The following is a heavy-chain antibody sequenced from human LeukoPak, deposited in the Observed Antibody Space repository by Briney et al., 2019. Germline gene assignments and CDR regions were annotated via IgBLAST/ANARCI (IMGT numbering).Heavy chain of an antibody. CDR1: GFPFMSNS. CDR2: LYNGGGA. Sequence: PGGSRRLSCAASGFPFMSNSMTWARQAPGKGLEGVSILYNGGGANYADSVKGRFTISRDNSRNTLFLQMNSLRAEDTAVYYCARRDTTGWYHHFDYWGQGTLVTVSS. CDR3: ARRDTTGWYHHFDY. V-gene: IGHV3-53*01. D-gene: IGHD6-19*01. J-gene: IGHJ4*02.